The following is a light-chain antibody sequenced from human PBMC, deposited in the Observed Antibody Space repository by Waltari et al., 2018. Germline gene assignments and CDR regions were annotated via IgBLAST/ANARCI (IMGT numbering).Light chain of an antibody. CDR3: QQYYSTLRT. CDR1: QSVLYSSNNKNY. J-gene: IGKJ1*01. Sequence: DIVMTQSPASLAVSPGERATINCKSSQSVLYSSNNKNYLAWYQQKPGQPPKLLIYWASTRESGVPDRFSGSGSGTDFTLTISSLQAEDVAVYYCQQYYSTLRTFGQGTKVEIK. CDR2: WAS. V-gene: IGKV4-1*01.